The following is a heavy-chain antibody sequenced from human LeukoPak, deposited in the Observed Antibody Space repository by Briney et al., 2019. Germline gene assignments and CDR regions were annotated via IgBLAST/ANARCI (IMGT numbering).Heavy chain of an antibody. CDR2: IYYSGSI. D-gene: IGHD3-10*01. J-gene: IGHJ4*02. CDR1: GGSISSYY. V-gene: IGHV4-59*01. Sequence: SETLSLTCTVSGGSISSYYWSWIRQPPGKGLEWIGYIYYSGSINYNPSLKSRVTISVDTSKNQFSLKLSSVTAADTAVYYCARSWGSGTKFDYWGQGTLVTVSS. CDR3: ARSWGSGTKFDY.